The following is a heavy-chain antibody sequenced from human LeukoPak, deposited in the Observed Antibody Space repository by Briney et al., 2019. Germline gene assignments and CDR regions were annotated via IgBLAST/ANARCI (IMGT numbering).Heavy chain of an antibody. Sequence: GGSLRLSCAASGFSFSTYGMHWVRQAPGKGLEWVAFIRCDGSNKYSADSVKGRFTISRDNSKNTLYLQMNSLRTEDTAVYFCAKEVDWNPDYYYYGMDVWGQGTTVTVSS. J-gene: IGHJ6*02. CDR2: IRCDGSNK. V-gene: IGHV3-30*02. CDR3: AKEVDWNPDYYYYGMDV. CDR1: GFSFSTYG. D-gene: IGHD1-1*01.